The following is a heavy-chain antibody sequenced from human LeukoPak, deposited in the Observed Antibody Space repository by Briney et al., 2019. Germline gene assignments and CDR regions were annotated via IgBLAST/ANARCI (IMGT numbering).Heavy chain of an antibody. J-gene: IGHJ5*02. CDR3: SRGLRFSS. D-gene: IGHD3-3*01. Sequence: SETLSLTCTVSGGSIYSYYWSWIRQPPGKGLEWIGYIYYNGSTKYNPSLKSRITISVDTSKNQFSLYLNSVTAGDTAVYFCSRGLRFSSWGQGPLVIVSS. CDR2: IYYNGST. CDR1: GGSIYSYY. V-gene: IGHV4-59*01.